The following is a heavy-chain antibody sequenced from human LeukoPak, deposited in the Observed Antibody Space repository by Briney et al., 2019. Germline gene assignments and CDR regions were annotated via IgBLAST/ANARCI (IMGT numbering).Heavy chain of an antibody. Sequence: GGSLRLSCAASGFTFDVYAMHWVRHTPAKGLEWVSLITWDGGSTYYADSVKGRFTISRDNSRNSLYLQMNSLRAEDTASYYCAKVRVVRGIYDAFDIWGHGTMVTVSS. V-gene: IGHV3-43D*03. CDR3: AKVRVVRGIYDAFDI. D-gene: IGHD3-10*01. J-gene: IGHJ3*02. CDR1: GFTFDVYA. CDR2: ITWDGGST.